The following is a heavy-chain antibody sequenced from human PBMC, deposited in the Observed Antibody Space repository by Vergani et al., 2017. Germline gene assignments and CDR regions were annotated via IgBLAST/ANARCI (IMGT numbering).Heavy chain of an antibody. CDR2: ITGSGGSR. J-gene: IGHJ4*02. CDR1: GFPFSSFA. V-gene: IGHV3-23*01. CDR3: AKDQTGLGYSNGLFDY. D-gene: IGHD5-18*01. Sequence: EVQLLESGGGLVQPGGSLRLSCAASGFPFSSFAMSWVRQAPGKGLEWVSAITGSGGSRDYADSVKGRFTISRDNSKETLYLQMNSLRAEDTAVSYWAKDQTGLGYSNGLFDYWGQGTLVTVSS.